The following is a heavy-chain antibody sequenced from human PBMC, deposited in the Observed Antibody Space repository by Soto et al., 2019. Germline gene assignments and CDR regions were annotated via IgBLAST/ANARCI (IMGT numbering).Heavy chain of an antibody. V-gene: IGHV3-30*18. D-gene: IGHD2-21*02. CDR1: GFTYSSYG. CDR3: ANLIGALVYCGGDCYPLDY. Sequence: GGSLRLSCAVSGFTYSSYGMHWVRQAPGKGLEWVAVISYDGSNKYYADSVKGRFTISRDNSKNTLYLQMNSRRAEDTAVYYCANLIGALVYCGGDCYPLDYWGQGTLVTVSS. J-gene: IGHJ4*02. CDR2: ISYDGSNK.